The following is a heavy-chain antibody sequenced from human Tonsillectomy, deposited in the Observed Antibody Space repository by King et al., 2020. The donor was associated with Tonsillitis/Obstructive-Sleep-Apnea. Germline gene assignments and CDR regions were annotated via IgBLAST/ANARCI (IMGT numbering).Heavy chain of an antibody. CDR3: ARHSYYGEAFDI. CDR1: GYSFTRHW. D-gene: IGHD3-10*01. V-gene: IGHV5-51*01. Sequence: QLVQSGAEVKKPGESLKISCKASGYSFTRHWIGWVRQMPGKGLEWMGIIYPGVSDTRYSPSFQGQVTISADKSISTTYLQWGSLRASDTAIYYCARHSYYGEAFDIWGQGTMVTVSS. J-gene: IGHJ3*02. CDR2: IYPGVSDT.